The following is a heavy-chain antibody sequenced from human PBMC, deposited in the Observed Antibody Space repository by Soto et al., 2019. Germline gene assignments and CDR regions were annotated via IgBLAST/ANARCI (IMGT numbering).Heavy chain of an antibody. CDR1: GFTVSSNY. D-gene: IGHD6-13*01. J-gene: IGHJ6*02. V-gene: IGHV3-66*01. CDR3: ARDGSSSRFGGYYYYGMDV. CDR2: IYSGGST. Sequence: GESLKISCAASGFTVSSNYMSWVRQAPGKGLEWVSVIYSGGSTYYADSVKGRFTISRDNSKNTLYLQMNSLRAEDTAVYYCARDGSSSRFGGYYYYGMDVWGQGTTVTVSS.